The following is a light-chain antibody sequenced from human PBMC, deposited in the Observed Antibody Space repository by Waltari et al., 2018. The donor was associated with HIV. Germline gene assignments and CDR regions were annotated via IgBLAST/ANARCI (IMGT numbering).Light chain of an antibody. CDR2: STN. CDR3: SLYMGGGIWV. V-gene: IGLV8-61*01. CDR1: SGSVSASYC. J-gene: IGLJ3*02. Sequence: QTVVTQEPSFSVSPGGTVTLTCGLSSGSVSASYCPSWYQQTPGQAPRTLIYSTNNRASGVPDRFSGSILGKKAALTITGAQADDESVYYCSLYMGGGIWVVGGGTKLTGL.